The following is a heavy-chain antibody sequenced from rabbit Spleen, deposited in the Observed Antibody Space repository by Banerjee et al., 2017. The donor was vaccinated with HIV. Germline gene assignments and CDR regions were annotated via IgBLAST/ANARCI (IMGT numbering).Heavy chain of an antibody. CDR2: IYTSSGST. J-gene: IGHJ6*01. D-gene: IGHD8-1*01. V-gene: IGHV1S40*01. Sequence: QSLEESGGDLVKPGASLTLTCKASGFSFSSSYWICWVRQAPGKGLELIACIYTSSGSTYYASWAKGRFTITRSTSLNTVTLQMTSLTAANTATYFCARDTGSSFSSYGMDLWGPGTLVTVS. CDR3: ARDTGSSFSSYGMDL. CDR1: GFSFSSSYW.